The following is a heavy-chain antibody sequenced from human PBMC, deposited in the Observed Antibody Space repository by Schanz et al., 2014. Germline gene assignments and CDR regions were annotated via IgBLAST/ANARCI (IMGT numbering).Heavy chain of an antibody. CDR1: GFTFSRYG. CDR3: AKHVRSLTGNDY. J-gene: IGHJ4*02. D-gene: IGHD3-9*01. CDR2: ISDDGSGK. V-gene: IGHV3-30*18. Sequence: QVHLVESGGGVVQPGRSLRLSCAASGFTFSRYGMHWVRQAPGKGLEWVAVISDDGSGKYSADSVKGRFIISRDNSKNTLYLQVNSLRAEDTAVYYCAKHVRSLTGNDYWGQGTLVTVSS.